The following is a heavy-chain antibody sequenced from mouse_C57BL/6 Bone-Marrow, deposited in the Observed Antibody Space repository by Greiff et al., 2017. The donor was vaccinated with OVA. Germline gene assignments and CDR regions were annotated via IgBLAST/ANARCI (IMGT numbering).Heavy chain of an antibody. CDR3: ARNYGSSLHWYFDV. V-gene: IGHV1-85*01. Sequence: QVQLQQSGPELVKPGASVKLSCKASGYTFTSYDINWVKQRPGQGLEWIGWIYPRDGSTNYNEKFKGKATFTADTSSNTAYMQLSSLTTEDSAIYYCARNYGSSLHWYFDVWGTGTTVTVSS. CDR1: GYTFTSYD. CDR2: IYPRDGST. D-gene: IGHD1-1*01. J-gene: IGHJ1*03.